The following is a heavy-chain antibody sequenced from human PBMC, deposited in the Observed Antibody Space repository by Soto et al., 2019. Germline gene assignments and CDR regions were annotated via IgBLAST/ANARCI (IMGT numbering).Heavy chain of an antibody. Sequence: QVQQVQSGPEVKKPGSSVKVSCKASGGSITSYAVSWVRQAPGQGLEWMGGIISMFGTTHYAQKFQGRVTIPADESTNTVYMELFRLRPDDTAIYYCARDRCNSVGCYSWLEPWGQVTLVTVSS. CDR3: ARDRCNSVGCYSWLEP. V-gene: IGHV1-69*01. CDR1: GGSITSYA. J-gene: IGHJ5*02. D-gene: IGHD2-21*02. CDR2: IISMFGTT.